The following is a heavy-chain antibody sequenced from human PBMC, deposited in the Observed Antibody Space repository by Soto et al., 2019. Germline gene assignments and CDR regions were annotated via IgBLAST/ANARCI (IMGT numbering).Heavy chain of an antibody. Sequence: QVQLVESGGGLVQTSGSLRLACVASGFTFSDYYMSWVRQAPGKGLEWVSYISSSGNTIYYADSVKGRFTISRDNAKKSVYLLTSSLRAEDTALYFCAKMSSENYYDPVFSWGQGTLVTVSS. D-gene: IGHD3-22*01. CDR3: AKMSSENYYDPVFS. CDR2: ISSSGNTI. V-gene: IGHV3-11*01. CDR1: GFTFSDYY. J-gene: IGHJ4*02.